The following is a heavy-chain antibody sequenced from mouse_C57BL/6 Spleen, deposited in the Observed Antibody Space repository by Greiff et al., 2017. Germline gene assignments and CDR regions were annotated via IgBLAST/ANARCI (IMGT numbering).Heavy chain of an antibody. J-gene: IGHJ1*03. Sequence: DVKLVESGPGLVKPSQSLSLTCSVTGYSITSGYYWNWIRQFPGNKLEWMGYISYDGSNNYNPSLQNRISITRDTSKNQFFLKLNSVTTEDTATYYCASKGVWGTGTTVTVSS. CDR1: GYSITSGYY. CDR2: ISYDGSN. CDR3: ASKGV. V-gene: IGHV3-6*01.